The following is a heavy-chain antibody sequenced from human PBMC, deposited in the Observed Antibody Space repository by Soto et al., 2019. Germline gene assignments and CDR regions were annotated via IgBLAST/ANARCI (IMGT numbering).Heavy chain of an antibody. V-gene: IGHV1-69*12. Sequence: QVQLVQSGAEVKKPGSSVTVSCKASGGTFGNSAISWVRQAPGQGLEWMGGIIPIFPTTDYAQKFQGRVMITADESTSTAYMELTSLRSEDTAVYYCARDKVRPQVGGNYYCGIDVWGQGTTVTVSS. J-gene: IGHJ6*02. CDR2: IIPIFPTT. D-gene: IGHD2-2*01. CDR3: ARDKVRPQVGGNYYCGIDV. CDR1: GGTFGNSA.